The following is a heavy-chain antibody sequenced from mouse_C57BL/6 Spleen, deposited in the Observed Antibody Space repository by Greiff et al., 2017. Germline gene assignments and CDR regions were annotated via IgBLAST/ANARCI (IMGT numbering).Heavy chain of an antibody. CDR1: GYTFTGYW. Sequence: QVQLQQSGAELMKPGASVKLSCKATGYTFTGYWIEWVKQRPGHGLEWIGEILPGSGSTNYNEKFKGKATFTADTTSNTAYLQLSSLTTEDSAIYYCAREGLRRVYWYFGVWGTGTTVTVSS. J-gene: IGHJ1*03. V-gene: IGHV1-9*01. CDR2: ILPGSGST. CDR3: AREGLRRVYWYFGV. D-gene: IGHD2-4*01.